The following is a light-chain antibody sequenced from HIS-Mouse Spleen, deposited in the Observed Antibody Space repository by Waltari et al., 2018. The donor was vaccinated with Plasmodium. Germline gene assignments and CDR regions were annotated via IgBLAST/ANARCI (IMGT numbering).Light chain of an antibody. CDR2: EDS. V-gene: IGLV3-10*01. CDR1: AFPKNY. CDR3: YSTDSSGNHRV. J-gene: IGLJ3*02. Sequence: SYELTQPPSVSVSPGQTARITCSRDAFPKNYAYWYHQKSGQAPVLGIYEDSKRPSGIPERFSGSSSGTRATLTISGAQVEDEADYYCYSTDSSGNHRVFGGGTKLTVL.